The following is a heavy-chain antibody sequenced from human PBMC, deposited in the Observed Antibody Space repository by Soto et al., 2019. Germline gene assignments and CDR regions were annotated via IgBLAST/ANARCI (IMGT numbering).Heavy chain of an antibody. CDR1: GYTFTSYY. Sequence: ASVKVSCRASGYTFTSYYMHWVRQATGQGLEWMGIINPSGGTASYAQKFQGRVTITADESTSTVYMELSSLRSEDTALYYCERSYYDSRGESVWGQGTMVTVSS. CDR3: ERSYYDSRGESV. J-gene: IGHJ3*01. CDR2: INPSGGTA. V-gene: IGHV1-46*01. D-gene: IGHD3-22*01.